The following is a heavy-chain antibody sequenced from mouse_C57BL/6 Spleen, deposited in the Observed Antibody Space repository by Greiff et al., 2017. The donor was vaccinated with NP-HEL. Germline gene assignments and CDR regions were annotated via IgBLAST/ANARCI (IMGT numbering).Heavy chain of an antibody. CDR3: ARDSYYGSSYWYFDV. Sequence: VQLQQPGAELVKPGASVKMSCKASGYTFTSYWITWVKQRPGQGLEWIGDIYPGSGSTNYNEKFKSKATLTVDTSSSTAYMQLSSLTSEDSAVYYCARDSYYGSSYWYFDVWGTGTTVTVSS. CDR1: GYTFTSYW. D-gene: IGHD1-1*01. CDR2: IYPGSGST. J-gene: IGHJ1*03. V-gene: IGHV1-55*01.